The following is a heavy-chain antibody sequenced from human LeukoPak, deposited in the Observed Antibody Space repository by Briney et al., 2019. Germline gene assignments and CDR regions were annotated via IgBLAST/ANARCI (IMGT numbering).Heavy chain of an antibody. J-gene: IGHJ3*02. CDR2: INHSGST. Sequence: SETLSLTCAVYGGSFSGYYWSWIRQPPGKGLEWIGEINHSGSTNYNPSLKSRVTISVDTSKNQFSLKLSSVTAADTAVYYCARHVPQVSGYPDAFDIWGQGTVVTVSS. V-gene: IGHV4-34*01. CDR1: GGSFSGYY. D-gene: IGHD3-10*02. CDR3: ARHVPQVSGYPDAFDI.